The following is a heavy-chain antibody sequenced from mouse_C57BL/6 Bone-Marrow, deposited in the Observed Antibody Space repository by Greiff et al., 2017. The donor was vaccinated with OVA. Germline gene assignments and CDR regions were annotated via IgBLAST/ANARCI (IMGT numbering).Heavy chain of an antibody. D-gene: IGHD1-1*01. V-gene: IGHV2-2*01. J-gene: IGHJ1*03. CDR3: ARDHYSGSSHWYFDV. CDR1: GFSLTSYG. Sequence: VQVVESGPGLVQPSQSLSITCTVSGFSLTSYGVHWVRQSPGKGLEWLGVIWSGGSTDYTAAFISRLSISKDNSQSQVFFKMNSLHAHDTAIYYCARDHYSGSSHWYFDVCGTGTPVTVSS. CDR2: IWSGGST.